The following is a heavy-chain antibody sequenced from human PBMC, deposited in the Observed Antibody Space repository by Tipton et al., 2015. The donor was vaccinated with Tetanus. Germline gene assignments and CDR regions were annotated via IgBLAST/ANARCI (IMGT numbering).Heavy chain of an antibody. D-gene: IGHD5-12*01. Sequence: TLSLTCTVSGGSVSSGSYYWSWIRQPPGKGLEWIGYIYYSGSTNYNPSLKSRLTMSVDTSKNQFSLRLSSVTAADTAVYYCARVRRGATTDLDYWGQGTLVTVSS. CDR1: GGSVSSGSYY. CDR2: IYYSGST. J-gene: IGHJ4*02. CDR3: ARVRRGATTDLDY. V-gene: IGHV4-61*01.